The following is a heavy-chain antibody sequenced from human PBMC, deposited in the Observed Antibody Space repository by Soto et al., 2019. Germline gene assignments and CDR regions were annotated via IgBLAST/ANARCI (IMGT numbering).Heavy chain of an antibody. CDR2: INHLTTT. V-gene: IGHV4-34*01. Sequence: SETLSLTCAAYGGSFSSYHWSWIRQTPGKGLEWIGEINHLTTTNYNPSLKSRVIISLDTPKNQFSLKLSSVTAADTAVYYCARGYDTALAPIFWGQGILVTVSS. CDR1: GGSFSSYH. CDR3: ARGYDTALAPIF. D-gene: IGHD5-18*01. J-gene: IGHJ4*02.